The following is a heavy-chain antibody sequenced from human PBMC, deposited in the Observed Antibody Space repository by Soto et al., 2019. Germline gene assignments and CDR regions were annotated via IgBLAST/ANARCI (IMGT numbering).Heavy chain of an antibody. CDR1: GGSISSGGYS. CDR2: IYHSGST. CDR3: ARDRLRGYDSSGFYS. D-gene: IGHD3-22*01. Sequence: PSETLSLTCAVSGGSISSGGYSRSWIRQPPGKGLEWIGYIYHSGSTYYNPSLKSRVTISVATSTNTVFLELRSLKSDDTAIYYCARDRLRGYDSSGFYSWGQGTMVTGSS. V-gene: IGHV4-30-2*01. J-gene: IGHJ4*02.